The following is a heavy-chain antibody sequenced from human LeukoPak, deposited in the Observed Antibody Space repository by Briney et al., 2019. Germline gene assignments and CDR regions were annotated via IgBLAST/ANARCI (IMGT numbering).Heavy chain of an antibody. CDR3: GRDFGLVGTKRSFDL. J-gene: IGHJ3*01. V-gene: IGHV3-11*01. CDR2: IGGSGTTI. Sequence: GGSLRLSCAASGFTFTDYYMGWIRQAPGKGLEWLSYIGGSGTTIFYADSVKGRFTISRDSAKNSVDLQMNSLRAEDTAVYYCGRDFGLVGTKRSFDLWGQGTMVTVSS. D-gene: IGHD1-7*01. CDR1: GFTFTDYY.